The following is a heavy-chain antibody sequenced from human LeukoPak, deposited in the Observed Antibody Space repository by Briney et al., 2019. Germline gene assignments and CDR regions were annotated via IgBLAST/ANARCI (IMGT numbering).Heavy chain of an antibody. CDR2: MNPNSGNT. J-gene: IGHJ4*02. CDR1: GYTFTSYD. Sequence: GASVKVSCKASGYTFTSYDINWVRQATGQGLEWMGWMNPNSGNTGYAQKFQGRVTITRNTSISTAYMELSSLRSEDTAVYYCARGPDYDFWSGYYEDYFDYWGQGTLVTVSS. V-gene: IGHV1-8*03. D-gene: IGHD3-3*01. CDR3: ARGPDYDFWSGYYEDYFDY.